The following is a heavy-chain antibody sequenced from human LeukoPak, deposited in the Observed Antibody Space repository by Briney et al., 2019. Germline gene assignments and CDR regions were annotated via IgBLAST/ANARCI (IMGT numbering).Heavy chain of an antibody. CDR2: TIPIFGTA. J-gene: IGHJ5*02. CDR3: ARDLGQNYDFWSGYLNWFDP. CDR1: GGTFSSYA. D-gene: IGHD3-3*01. V-gene: IGHV1-69*13. Sequence: SVKVSCKASGGTFSSYAISWVRQAPGQGLEWMGGTIPIFGTANYAQKFQGRVTITADESTSTAYMELSSLRSEDTAVYYCARDLGQNYDFWSGYLNWFDPWGQGTLVSVSS.